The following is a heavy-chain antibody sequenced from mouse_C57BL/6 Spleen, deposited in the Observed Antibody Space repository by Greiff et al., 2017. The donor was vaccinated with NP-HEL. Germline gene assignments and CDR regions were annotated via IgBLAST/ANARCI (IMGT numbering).Heavy chain of an antibody. CDR3: ASPYYYGSSLDY. J-gene: IGHJ2*01. CDR1: GYSFTDYN. Sequence: EVKLMESGPELVKPGASVKISCKASGYSFTDYNMNWVKQSNGKSLEWIGVINPNYGTTSYNQKFKGKATLTVDQSSSTAYMQLNSLTSEDSAVYYCASPYYYGSSLDYWGQGTTLTVSS. D-gene: IGHD1-1*01. CDR2: INPNYGTT. V-gene: IGHV1-39*01.